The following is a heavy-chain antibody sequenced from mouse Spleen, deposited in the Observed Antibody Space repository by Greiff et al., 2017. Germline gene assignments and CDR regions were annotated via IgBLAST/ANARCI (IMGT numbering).Heavy chain of an antibody. CDR3: ARRGEKNSSGSFAY. CDR2: IDPSDSYT. CDR1: GYTFTSYW. J-gene: IGHJ3*01. D-gene: IGHD3-1*01. Sequence: VQLQQPGAELVRPGTSVKLSCKASGYTFTSYWMHWVKQRPGQGLEWIGVIDPSDSYTNYNQKFKGKATLTVDTSSSTAYMQLSSLTSEDSAVYYCARRGEKNSSGSFAYWGQGTLVTVSA. V-gene: IGHV1-59*01.